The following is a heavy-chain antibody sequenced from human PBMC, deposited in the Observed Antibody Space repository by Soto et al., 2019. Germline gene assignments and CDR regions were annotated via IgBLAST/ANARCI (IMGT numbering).Heavy chain of an antibody. J-gene: IGHJ6*04. V-gene: IGHV6-1*01. Sequence: LSLTCALSVGSIVRNWAACDWSRKSPSRGLEWMVRTYYRSKCYNEYAVSVESRITINPDTSKNQFSMKLSSVTPEDKAVYYCDQRCCRGIFKEGMDVTGEGTTVSVYS. CDR2: TYYRSKCYN. CDR3: DQRCCRGIFKEGMDV. D-gene: IGHD1-1*01. CDR1: VGSIVRNWAA.